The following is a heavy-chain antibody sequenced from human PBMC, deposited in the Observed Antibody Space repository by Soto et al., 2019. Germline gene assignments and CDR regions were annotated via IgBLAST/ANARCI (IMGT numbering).Heavy chain of an antibody. V-gene: IGHV3-30*18. Sequence: QVQLVESGGGVAQPGGSLRPSGPPPGFSFSTYGMHWVRQAPGKGLEWVAVTEYDGRKKYYIHSVKGRFTISRDNSKNTLYLQMNSLRTEDTAVYYCAKGADSTGYYNFAYWGQGTLVTVSS. CDR1: GFSFSTYG. D-gene: IGHD3-22*01. CDR3: AKGADSTGYYNFAY. J-gene: IGHJ4*02. CDR2: TEYDGRKK.